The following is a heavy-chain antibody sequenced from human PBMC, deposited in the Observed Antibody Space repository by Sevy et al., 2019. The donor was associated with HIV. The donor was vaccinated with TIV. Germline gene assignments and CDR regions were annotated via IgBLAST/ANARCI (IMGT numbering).Heavy chain of an antibody. CDR2: ITTDSSTI. D-gene: IGHD1-7*01. Sequence: GSLRLSCAASGFTFSSYGMNWVRQAPGKGLECVSYITTDSSTIYYADSVKGRFTISRDNAKNSLYLQMNSLRAEDTAVYYCTRDMKWNYGDYWGQGTLVTVSS. J-gene: IGHJ4*02. V-gene: IGHV3-48*01. CDR3: TRDMKWNYGDY. CDR1: GFTFSSYG.